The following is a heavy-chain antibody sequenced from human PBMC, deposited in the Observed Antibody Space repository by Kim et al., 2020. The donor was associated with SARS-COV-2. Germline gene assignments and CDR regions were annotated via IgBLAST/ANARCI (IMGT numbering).Heavy chain of an antibody. D-gene: IGHD3-10*01. CDR1: GYTFTGYY. J-gene: IGHJ5*02. V-gene: IGHV1-2*02. Sequence: ASVKVSCKASGYTFTGYYMHWVRQAPGQGLEWMGWINPNSGGTSYAQKFQGRVTMTRDTSISTAYIELSRLRSDDTAVYYCASADGELLNSWTRWFDPWGQGSLVTVSS. CDR3: ASADGELLNSWTRWFDP. CDR2: INPNSGGT.